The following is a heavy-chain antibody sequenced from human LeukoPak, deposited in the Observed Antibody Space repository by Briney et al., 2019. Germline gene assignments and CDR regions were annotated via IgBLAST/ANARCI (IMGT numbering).Heavy chain of an antibody. CDR1: GYTFTDYY. D-gene: IGHD6-19*01. Sequence: ASVKVSCKASGYTFTDYYIHWVRQAPGQGLEWMGWINPKSGGIKYAQKFQGRVTMSRDTSIRTAYMELTRPRSDDTAVYYCVKSSSGWYYFDYWGQGTLVTVSS. CDR2: INPKSGGI. J-gene: IGHJ4*02. V-gene: IGHV1-2*02. CDR3: VKSSSGWYYFDY.